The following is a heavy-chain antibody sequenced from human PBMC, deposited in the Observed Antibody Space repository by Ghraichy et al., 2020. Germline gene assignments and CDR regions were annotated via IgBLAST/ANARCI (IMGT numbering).Heavy chain of an antibody. J-gene: IGHJ3*02. CDR2: ISYDGSYR. CDR1: GFSINNYG. CDR3: ARSKEKRELLHAYDI. Sequence: GGSLRLSCAASGFSINNYGMHWVRQAPGKGLEWLAVISYDGSYRFYTDSMKGRLTISRDNSKNTLYLQMQTLRLEDTAVYSCARSKEKRELLHAYDIWGQGTMVTVSS. D-gene: IGHD1-26*01. V-gene: IGHV3-30*03.